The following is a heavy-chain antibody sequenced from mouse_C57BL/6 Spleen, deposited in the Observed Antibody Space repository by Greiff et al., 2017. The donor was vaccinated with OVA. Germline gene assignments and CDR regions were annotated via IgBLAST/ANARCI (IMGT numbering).Heavy chain of an antibody. J-gene: IGHJ2*01. CDR2: IYPGSGST. CDR1: GYTFTSYW. Sequence: VQLQQPGAELVKPGASVKMSCKASGYTFTSYWITWVKQRPGQGLEWIGDIYPGSGSTNYNEKLQSKATLTVDTSSSTAYMQLSSLTSEDSAVYYCARGAETAQAYYFDYWGQGTTLTVSS. D-gene: IGHD3-2*02. CDR3: ARGAETAQAYYFDY. V-gene: IGHV1-55*01.